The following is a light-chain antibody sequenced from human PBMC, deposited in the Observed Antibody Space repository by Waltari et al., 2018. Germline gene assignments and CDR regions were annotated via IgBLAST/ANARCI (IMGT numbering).Light chain of an antibody. V-gene: IGKV3-20*01. Sequence: ELVLPQSPRPLSLSPVERATISCRVSQSVSGNYLAWYQQQPGQAPRLLIYGASIRATGIPDRFSGSGSGTGFTLTISRLEPEDFAVYYCQQYGGSPYTFGQGTNLEIK. J-gene: IGKJ2*01. CDR3: QQYGGSPYT. CDR1: QSVSGNY. CDR2: GAS.